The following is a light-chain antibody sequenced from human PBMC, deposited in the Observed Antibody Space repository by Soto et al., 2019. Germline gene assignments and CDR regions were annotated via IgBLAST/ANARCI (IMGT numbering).Light chain of an antibody. V-gene: IGKV1-5*03. CDR1: QSISIW. J-gene: IGKJ1*01. CDR2: GTS. CDR3: QHYTDYSWT. Sequence: DIHMTQSPSTLSASVGDRVTITCRASQSISIWLAWYQQKPGRAPNLLIYGTSSLESGVPSRFSGSGSGTEFTLTISSLQPDDFATYYCQHYTDYSWTFGQGTKAEIK.